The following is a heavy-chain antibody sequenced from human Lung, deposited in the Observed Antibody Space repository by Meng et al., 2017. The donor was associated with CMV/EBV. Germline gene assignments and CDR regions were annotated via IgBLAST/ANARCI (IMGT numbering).Heavy chain of an antibody. Sequence: GGSLRLXXAASGFRLEDHGMHWVRQTPGKGLEWVAFIRHDGTNKFYGDSVKGRFTISRDNSKNTVYLQMNSLRPEETAVYYCAKDLLLFGGPNAYFDYWGQGTXVTVSS. D-gene: IGHD3/OR15-3a*01. CDR3: AKDLLLFGGPNAYFDY. J-gene: IGHJ4*02. CDR2: IRHDGTNK. CDR1: GFRLEDHG. V-gene: IGHV3-30*02.